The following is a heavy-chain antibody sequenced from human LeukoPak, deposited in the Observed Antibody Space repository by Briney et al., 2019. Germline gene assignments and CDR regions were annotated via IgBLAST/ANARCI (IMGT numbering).Heavy chain of an antibody. J-gene: IGHJ3*02. CDR3: ARSHRGNNSLSFDI. D-gene: IGHD1/OR15-1a*01. V-gene: IGHV3-53*01. CDR2: LYSGGST. Sequence: PGGSLRLSCAASGFTVSSSYMSWVRQAPGKGLEWVSVLYSGGSTYYADSVKGRFTISRDNSKNTLYLPINSLRAEATAVYYCARSHRGNNSLSFDIWGQGTKVTVSS. CDR1: GFTVSSSY.